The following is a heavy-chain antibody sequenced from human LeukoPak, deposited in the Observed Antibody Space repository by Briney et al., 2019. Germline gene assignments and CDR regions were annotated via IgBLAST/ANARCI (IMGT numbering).Heavy chain of an antibody. Sequence: PGGSLRLSCAASGFTFSNAWMTWVRQAPGKGLEWVGRIYRNADGGTTDYAAPVKGRFTISRDDSKNTLYLQMNSLKTEDTAVYYCTTDSYCSTTTCYASSNYYYGLDARGQGTSVTVSS. CDR1: GFTFSNAW. CDR3: TTDSYCSTTTCYASSNYYYGLDA. J-gene: IGHJ6*02. D-gene: IGHD2-2*01. V-gene: IGHV3-15*05. CDR2: IYRNADGGTT.